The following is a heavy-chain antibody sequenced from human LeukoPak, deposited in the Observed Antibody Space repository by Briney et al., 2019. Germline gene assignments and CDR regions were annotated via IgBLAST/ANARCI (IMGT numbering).Heavy chain of an antibody. J-gene: IGHJ3*02. CDR2: INHSGRT. D-gene: IGHD3-10*01. CDR1: GGSFSGYY. V-gene: IGHV4-34*01. CDR3: ARRVRGVNDAFDI. Sequence: NSSETLSLTCAVYGGSFSGYYWSWIRQPPGKGLEWIGEINHSGRTNYNPSLKSRVTISIDTSKNHFSLKLSSVTAADTAVYYCARRVRGVNDAFDIWGQGTLVTVSS.